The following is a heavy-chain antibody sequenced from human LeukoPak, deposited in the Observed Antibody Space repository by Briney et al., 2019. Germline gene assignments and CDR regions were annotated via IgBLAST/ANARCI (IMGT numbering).Heavy chain of an antibody. D-gene: IGHD2-15*01. V-gene: IGHV1-8*01. CDR3: ARGYCSGGSCYSDFDY. CDR2: MNPNSGNT. J-gene: IGHJ4*02. CDR1: GYTFTSYD. Sequence: ASVKVSCKASGYTFTSYDINWVRQATGQGLEWMGWMNPNSGNTGYAQKFQGRVTMTRNTSISTAYMELSSLRSEETAVYYCARGYCSGGSCYSDFDYWGQGTLVTVSS.